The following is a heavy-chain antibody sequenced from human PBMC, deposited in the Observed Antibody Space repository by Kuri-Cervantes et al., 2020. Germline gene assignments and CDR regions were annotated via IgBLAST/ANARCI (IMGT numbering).Heavy chain of an antibody. J-gene: IGHJ3*02. CDR3: ARTALLWFGELLERRTDAFDI. V-gene: IGHV3-30*12. CDR2: ISYDGSNK. D-gene: IGHD3-10*01. CDR1: GFTFSSYG. Sequence: GGSLRLSCAASGFTFSSYGMHWVRQAPGKGLEWVAVISYDGSNKYYADSVKGRFTISRDNSKNTLYLQMNSLRAEDTAVYYCARTALLWFGELLERRTDAFDIWGQGTMVTVSS.